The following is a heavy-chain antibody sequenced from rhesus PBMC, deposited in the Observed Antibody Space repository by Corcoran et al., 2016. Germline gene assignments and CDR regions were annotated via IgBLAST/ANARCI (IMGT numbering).Heavy chain of an antibody. CDR3: ASPFERGRFEV. CDR2: IYANSVTT. Sequence: QVRLQESGHGLVKSSETLSLTCAVSGGSMSERSFWNLIRQPPGKGREWIGNIYANSVTTYNPSLKSRVTISKDTSNNQFFLKVTSVTAADTAVYYCASPFERGRFEVWGAGILVTVSS. V-gene: IGHV4S9*01. CDR1: GGSMSERSF. D-gene: IGHD3-34*01. J-gene: IGHJ5-1*01.